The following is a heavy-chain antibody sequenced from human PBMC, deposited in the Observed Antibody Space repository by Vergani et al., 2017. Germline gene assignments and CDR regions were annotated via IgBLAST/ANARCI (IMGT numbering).Heavy chain of an antibody. D-gene: IGHD4-11*01. CDR1: GGSFTSYD. CDR2: IDHTGRP. V-gene: IGHV4-34*01. CDR3: ARVNTETNSHLYYYYYMDG. J-gene: IGHJ6*03. Sequence: QVQLQQWGGGLLKPSETLSLTCVVNGGSFTSYDWTWIRQSPGEGLEWVGDIDHTGRPDYNPSLKSRLTMSVDKSRNQFSLTLNSVTATDTAIYFCARVNTETNSHLYYYYYMDGWGQGTAVTVS.